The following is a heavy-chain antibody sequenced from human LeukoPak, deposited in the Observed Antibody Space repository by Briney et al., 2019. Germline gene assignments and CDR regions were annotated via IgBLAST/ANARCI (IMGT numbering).Heavy chain of an antibody. CDR3: AGGSDHRYYYYMDV. CDR1: GYTFTNYD. Sequence: ASVKVSCKASGYTFTNYDINWVRQATGQGLEWMGWMNPNSGNTGYAQKFQGRVTITRNTSISTAYMELSSLRSEDTAVYYCAGGSDHRYYYYMDVWGKGTTVTVSS. J-gene: IGHJ6*03. V-gene: IGHV1-8*03. CDR2: MNPNSGNT.